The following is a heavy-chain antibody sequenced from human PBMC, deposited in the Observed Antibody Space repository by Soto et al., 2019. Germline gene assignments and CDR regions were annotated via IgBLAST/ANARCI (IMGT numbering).Heavy chain of an antibody. V-gene: IGHV4-34*01. Sequence: SETLSLTXAVYGGSFSGYYWSWIRQPPGKGLEWIGEINHSGSTNYNPSLKSRVTISVDTSKNQFSLKLSSVTAADTAVYYCARGRRGTTTPGFDYWGQGTLVTVSS. CDR2: INHSGST. CDR1: GGSFSGYY. D-gene: IGHD1-1*01. CDR3: ARGRRGTTTPGFDY. J-gene: IGHJ4*02.